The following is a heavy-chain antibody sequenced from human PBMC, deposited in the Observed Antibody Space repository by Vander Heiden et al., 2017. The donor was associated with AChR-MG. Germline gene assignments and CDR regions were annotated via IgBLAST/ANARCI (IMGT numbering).Heavy chain of an antibody. CDR1: VRIFSSHA. CDR3: ARLTTFNYWYFDL. Sequence: QVPLVQSGAEVKKPESSVKLSCKASVRIFSSHAISWVRQAPGQGLEWMGGIIPIFGTANYAQKFQGRVTITADESTSTAYMELSSLRSEDTAVYYCARLTTFNYWYFDLWGRGTLVTVSS. D-gene: IGHD4-4*01. V-gene: IGHV1-69*01. CDR2: IIPIFGTA. J-gene: IGHJ2*01.